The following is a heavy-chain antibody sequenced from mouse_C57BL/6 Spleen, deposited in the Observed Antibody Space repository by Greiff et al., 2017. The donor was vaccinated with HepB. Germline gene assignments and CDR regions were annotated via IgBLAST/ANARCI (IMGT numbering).Heavy chain of an antibody. CDR1: GFTFSSYA. CDR2: ISDGGSYT. V-gene: IGHV5-4*01. Sequence: DVQLVESGGGLVKPGGSLKLSCAASGFTFSSYAMSWVRQTPEKRLEWVATISDGGSYTYYPDNVKGRFTISRDNAKNNLYLHMSHLKSEDTAMYYCARGTAVDYWGQGTTLTVSS. CDR3: ARGTAVDY. J-gene: IGHJ2*01. D-gene: IGHD1-2*01.